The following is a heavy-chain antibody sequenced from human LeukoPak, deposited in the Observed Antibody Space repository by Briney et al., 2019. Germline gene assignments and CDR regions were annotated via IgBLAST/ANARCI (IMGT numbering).Heavy chain of an antibody. Sequence: SETLSLTCTVSGGSISSYYWSWIRQPPGKGLEWIGYIYYSGSTNYNPSLKSRVTISVDTSKNQFSLKLSSVTAADTAVYYCARLLPGGTDSSSGWYPYYYYYYGMDVWGQGTTVTVSS. D-gene: IGHD6-19*01. CDR1: GGSISSYY. CDR2: IYYSGST. CDR3: ARLLPGGTDSSSGWYPYYYYYYGMDV. V-gene: IGHV4-59*08. J-gene: IGHJ6*02.